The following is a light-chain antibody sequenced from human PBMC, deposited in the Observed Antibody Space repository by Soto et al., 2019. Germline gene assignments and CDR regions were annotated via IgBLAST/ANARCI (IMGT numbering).Light chain of an antibody. J-gene: IGLJ1*01. V-gene: IGLV2-8*01. Sequence: QAVVTQPPSASGSPGQSVTISCTGTSSDVGGYNYVSWYQQHPGKAPKLMIYEVSKRPSGVPDRFSGSKSGNTASLTVSGLQAEDEADYYCSSYAGSNSYVFGTGTELTVL. CDR2: EVS. CDR3: SSYAGSNSYV. CDR1: SSDVGGYNY.